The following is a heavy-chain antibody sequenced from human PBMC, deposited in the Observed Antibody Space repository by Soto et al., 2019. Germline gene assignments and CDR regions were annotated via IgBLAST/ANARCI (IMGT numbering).Heavy chain of an antibody. CDR3: AKTEAIVVVPAAIGWFDP. Sequence: EVQLLESGGGLVQPGGSLRLSCAASGFTFSSYAMSWVRQAPGKGLEWVSAISGSGGSTYYADSVKGRFTISRDNSKNTLYLQMNSLRAEDTAVYYCAKTEAIVVVPAAIGWFDPWGQGPLVTVSS. J-gene: IGHJ5*02. CDR1: GFTFSSYA. D-gene: IGHD2-2*01. CDR2: ISGSGGST. V-gene: IGHV3-23*01.